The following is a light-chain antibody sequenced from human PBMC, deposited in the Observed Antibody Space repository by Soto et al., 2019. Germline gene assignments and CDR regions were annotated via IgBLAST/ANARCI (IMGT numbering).Light chain of an antibody. Sequence: DIVMTQSPDSLAVSLGERATINCKSSQSLLYSSNNKNYLAWYQQKPGQPPKLLIYWASTRESGVLDRFSGSGSGTDFTLTISSLQAEDVAVYYCQQYYSTPNTFGQGTKLEIK. CDR3: QQYYSTPNT. J-gene: IGKJ2*01. CDR2: WAS. CDR1: QSLLYSSNNKNY. V-gene: IGKV4-1*01.